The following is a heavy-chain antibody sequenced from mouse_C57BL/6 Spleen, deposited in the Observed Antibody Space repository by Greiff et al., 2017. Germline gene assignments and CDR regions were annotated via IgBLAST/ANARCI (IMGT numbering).Heavy chain of an antibody. CDR3: ARRHYYYGSSYGYFDV. CDR2: IYPSDSET. J-gene: IGHJ1*03. Sequence: QVQLQQPGAELVRPGSSVKLSCKASGYTFTSYWMDWVKQRPGQGLEWIGNIYPSDSETHYNQKFKDKATLTVDKSSSTAYMQLSSLTSEDSAVYYCARRHYYYGSSYGYFDVWGTGTTVTVSS. CDR1: GYTFTSYW. V-gene: IGHV1-61*01. D-gene: IGHD1-1*01.